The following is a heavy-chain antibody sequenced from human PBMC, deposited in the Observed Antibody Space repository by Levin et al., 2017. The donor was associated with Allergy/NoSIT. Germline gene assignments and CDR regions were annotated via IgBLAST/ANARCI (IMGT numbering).Heavy chain of an antibody. J-gene: IGHJ4*02. V-gene: IGHV5-51*01. Sequence: GESLKISCQASGFSFSGYWIVWVRQMPGKGLEWMGMIYPGDSDTRYSPSFKGQVSISVDNSIKTAYLQWNSLQASDTAIYYCAFGGEAGDYFNYWGQGTLVTVSS. CDR1: GFSFSGYW. CDR3: AFGGEAGDYFNY. D-gene: IGHD3-10*01. CDR2: IYPGDSDT.